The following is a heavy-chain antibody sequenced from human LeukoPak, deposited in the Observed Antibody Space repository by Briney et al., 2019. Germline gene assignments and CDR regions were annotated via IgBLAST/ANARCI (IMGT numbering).Heavy chain of an antibody. CDR1: GFTFSSYG. CDR3: AKVADYCSSTSCLRSWFDP. D-gene: IGHD2-2*01. CDR2: IWYDGSNK. Sequence: PGRSLRLSCAASGFTFSSYGMHWVRQAPGKGLEWVAVIWYDGSNKYYADSVKGRFTISRDNSKNTLYLQMNSLRAEDTAVYYCAKVADYCSSTSCLRSWFDPWGQGTLVTVSS. V-gene: IGHV3-33*06. J-gene: IGHJ5*02.